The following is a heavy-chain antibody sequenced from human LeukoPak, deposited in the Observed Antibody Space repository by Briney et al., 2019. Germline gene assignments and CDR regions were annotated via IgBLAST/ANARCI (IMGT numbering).Heavy chain of an antibody. CDR2: IIPIFGTA. J-gene: IGHJ6*03. Sequence: GASVKVSCKASGGTFSSYAISWVRQAPGQGLGWMGGIIPIFGTANYAQKFQGRVTITADDSTSTAYMELSSLRSDDTAVYYCARFPYYDILTGHPYYYYYMDVWGKGTTVTVSS. D-gene: IGHD3-9*01. CDR3: ARFPYYDILTGHPYYYYYMDV. V-gene: IGHV1-69*13. CDR1: GGTFSSYA.